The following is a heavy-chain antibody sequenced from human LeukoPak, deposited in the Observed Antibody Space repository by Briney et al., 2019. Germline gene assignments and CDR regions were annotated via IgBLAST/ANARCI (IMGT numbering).Heavy chain of an antibody. D-gene: IGHD6-13*01. V-gene: IGHV4-61*02. CDR3: ARGGGAAAGFDY. Sequence: TPSETLSLTCTVSGGSISSGSYYWSWIRQPAGKGLEWFGRIYTSGSTNYNPSLKSRVTISVDTSKNQFSLKLSSVTAADTAVYYCARGGGAAAGFDYWGQGTLVTVSS. J-gene: IGHJ4*02. CDR2: IYTSGST. CDR1: GGSISSGSYY.